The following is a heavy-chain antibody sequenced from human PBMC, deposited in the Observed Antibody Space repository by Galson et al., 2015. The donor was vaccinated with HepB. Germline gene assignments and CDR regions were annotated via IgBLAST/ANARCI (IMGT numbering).Heavy chain of an antibody. CDR3: ARDTCSSTSCYKGDAFDI. J-gene: IGHJ3*02. Sequence: SLRLSCAASGFTFSSYSMNWVRQAPGKGLEWVSYISSSSSTIYYADSVKGRFTISRDNAKNSLYLQMNSLRAEDTAVYYCARDTCSSTSCYKGDAFDIWGQGTMVTVSS. V-gene: IGHV3-48*01. CDR2: ISSSSSTI. D-gene: IGHD2-2*02. CDR1: GFTFSSYS.